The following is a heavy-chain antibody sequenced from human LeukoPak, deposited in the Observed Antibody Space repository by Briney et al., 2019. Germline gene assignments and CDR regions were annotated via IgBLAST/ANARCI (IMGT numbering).Heavy chain of an antibody. CDR3: ARGRMVRGVIKYARFDP. CDR2: ISAYNGNT. D-gene: IGHD3-10*01. J-gene: IGHJ5*02. V-gene: IGHV1-18*01. Sequence: ASVKVSCKASGYIFTSYDITWVRQAPGQGLEWMGWISAYNGNTNYAQKLQGRVTMTTDTSTSTAYMELRSLRSDDTAVYYCARGRMVRGVIKYARFDPWGQGTLVTVSS. CDR1: GYIFTSYD.